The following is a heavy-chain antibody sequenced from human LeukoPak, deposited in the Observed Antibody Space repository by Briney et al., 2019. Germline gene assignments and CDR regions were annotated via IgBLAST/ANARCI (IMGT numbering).Heavy chain of an antibody. CDR3: ARALTNDFWSGYSPYFDY. CDR2: INSDGSST. CDR1: GFTFSSYW. Sequence: PGGSLRLSCAASGFTFSSYWMHWVRQAPGKGLVWVSRINSDGSSTSYADSVKGRFTISRDNAKNTLYLQMNSLRAEDTAVYYCARALTNDFWSGYSPYFDYWGQGALVTVSS. V-gene: IGHV3-74*01. J-gene: IGHJ4*02. D-gene: IGHD3-3*01.